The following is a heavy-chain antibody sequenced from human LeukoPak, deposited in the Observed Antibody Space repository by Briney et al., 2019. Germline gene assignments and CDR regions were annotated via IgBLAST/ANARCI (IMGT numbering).Heavy chain of an antibody. V-gene: IGHV6-1*01. Sequence: SQTLSLTCAISGDSVSSNIAAWNWIRQSPSRGLEWLGRTYYRSKWYNDYAVSVKSRITINPDTSKNQFSLQLNSVTPEDTAVYYCARDAGADGYNAGAFDYWGQGTLVTVSS. D-gene: IGHD5-24*01. J-gene: IGHJ4*02. CDR2: TYYRSKWYN. CDR1: GDSVSSNIAA. CDR3: ARDAGADGYNAGAFDY.